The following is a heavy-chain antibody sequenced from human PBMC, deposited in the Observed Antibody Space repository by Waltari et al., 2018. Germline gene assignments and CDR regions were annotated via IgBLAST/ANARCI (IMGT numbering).Heavy chain of an antibody. CDR1: GYTFISNA. CDR3: AAGLDYLSSYFDP. V-gene: IGHV7-4-1*02. Sequence: QVQLVQSGSELKEPGASVKVSCQTSGYTFISNAMNCLRQAPGQGVQWMGWINTKTGNPTYVQGFTGRFVFSLDTSVGTAYLQINSLEAADTAVYYCAAGLDYLSSYFDPWGQGTLVTVSS. CDR2: INTKTGNP. J-gene: IGHJ5*02. D-gene: IGHD4-17*01.